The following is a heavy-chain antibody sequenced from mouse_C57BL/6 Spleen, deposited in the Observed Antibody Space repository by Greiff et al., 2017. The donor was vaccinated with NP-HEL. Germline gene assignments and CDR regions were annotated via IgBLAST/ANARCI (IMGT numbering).Heavy chain of an antibody. CDR1: GFTFSDYG. V-gene: IGHV5-17*01. D-gene: IGHD1-1*01. CDR3: ARAGYYYGSSWFAY. Sequence: EVQLVESGGGLVKPGGSLKLSCAASGFTFSDYGMHWVRQAPEKGLEWVAYISSGSSTIYYADTVKGRFTISRDNAKNTLFLQMTSLRSEDTAMYYCARAGYYYGSSWFAYWGQGTLVTVSA. J-gene: IGHJ3*01. CDR2: ISSGSSTI.